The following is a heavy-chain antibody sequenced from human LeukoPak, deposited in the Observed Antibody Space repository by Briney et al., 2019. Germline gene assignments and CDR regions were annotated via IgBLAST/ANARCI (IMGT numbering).Heavy chain of an antibody. Sequence: MSSETLSLTCTVSGGSISSGSYYWSWIRQPAGKGLEWIGRIYTSGSTNYNPSLKSRVTISVDTSKNQFSLKLSSVTAADTAVYYCARHEYDVSWGQGTLVTVSS. D-gene: IGHD3-3*01. CDR1: GGSISSGSYY. CDR2: IYTSGST. J-gene: IGHJ4*02. V-gene: IGHV4-61*02. CDR3: ARHEYDVS.